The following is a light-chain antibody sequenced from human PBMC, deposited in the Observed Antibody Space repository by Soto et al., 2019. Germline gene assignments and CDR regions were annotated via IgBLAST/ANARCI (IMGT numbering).Light chain of an antibody. CDR1: QSVSSSY. J-gene: IGKJ4*01. CDR3: QQYGSSPLT. V-gene: IGKV3-20*01. CDR2: GAS. Sequence: EIVLTQSPCTLSFSPWERSTLSCRASQSVSSSYLAWYQQKPGQAPRLLIYGASSRATGIPDRFSGSGSGTDFTLTISRLEPEDFAVYYCQQYGSSPLTFGGGTKVDIK.